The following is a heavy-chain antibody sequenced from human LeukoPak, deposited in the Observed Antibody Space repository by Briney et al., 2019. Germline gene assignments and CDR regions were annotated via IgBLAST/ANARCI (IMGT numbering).Heavy chain of an antibody. J-gene: IGHJ6*02. Sequence: GASVKVSCKASGYTFTGYYMHWVRQAPGQGLEWMGCINPNSGGTNYAQKFQGRVTMTRDTSINTAYMELSRLRSDDTAVYYCARDRFRYFDTYYYYGMDVWGQGTTVTVSS. CDR2: INPNSGGT. CDR1: GYTFTGYY. CDR3: ARDRFRYFDTYYYYGMDV. V-gene: IGHV1-2*02. D-gene: IGHD3-9*01.